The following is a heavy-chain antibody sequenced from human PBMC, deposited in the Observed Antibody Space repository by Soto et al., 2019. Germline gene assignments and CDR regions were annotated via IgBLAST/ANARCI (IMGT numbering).Heavy chain of an antibody. V-gene: IGHV3-23*01. D-gene: IGHD1-26*01. Sequence: EVQLLESGGGLVQPGGSLRLSCAASGFTFSSYAMSWVRQAPGKGLEWVSAISGSGGSTYYADSVKGRFTISRDNSKNTLYLQMNRLRAEDTAVYYCAKDLGVATTLRYFDYWGQGTLVTVSS. J-gene: IGHJ4*02. CDR1: GFTFSSYA. CDR2: ISGSGGST. CDR3: AKDLGVATTLRYFDY.